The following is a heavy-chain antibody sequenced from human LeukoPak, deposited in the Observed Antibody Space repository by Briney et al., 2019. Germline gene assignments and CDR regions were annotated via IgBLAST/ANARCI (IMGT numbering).Heavy chain of an antibody. Sequence: TGGSLRLSCAASRFTFSNYGVNWVRQAPGKGLEWVSYINSRSSTIYYADSVRGRFTISRDNAKNSLYLQMNSLKAEDTAIYYCAREVGTPQAFDIWGRGTMVTVSS. D-gene: IGHD1-26*01. V-gene: IGHV3-48*01. CDR2: INSRSSTI. CDR1: RFTFSNYG. J-gene: IGHJ3*02. CDR3: AREVGTPQAFDI.